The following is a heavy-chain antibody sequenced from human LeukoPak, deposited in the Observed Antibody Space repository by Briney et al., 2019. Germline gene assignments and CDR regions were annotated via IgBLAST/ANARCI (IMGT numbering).Heavy chain of an antibody. CDR1: GGSISSSSYY. CDR3: ARIYCSSTSCYGRDAFDI. J-gene: IGHJ3*02. CDR2: IKQDGSEK. V-gene: IGHV3-7*01. Sequence: PSETLSLTCTVSGGSISSSSYYWGWVRQAPGKGLEWVANIKQDGSEKYYVDSVKGRFTISRDNGKNSLYLQMNSLRAEDTAVYYCARIYCSSTSCYGRDAFDIWGQGTMVTVSS. D-gene: IGHD2-2*01.